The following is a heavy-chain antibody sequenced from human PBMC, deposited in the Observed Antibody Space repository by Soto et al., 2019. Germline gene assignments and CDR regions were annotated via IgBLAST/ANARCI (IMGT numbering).Heavy chain of an antibody. Sequence: ASVKVSCKASGYTFTSYDINWVRQATGQGLEWMGWMNPNSGNTGYAQKFQGRVTMTRNTSISTAYMELSSLRSEDTAVYYCARGRKLSRGGYYYYYMDVWGKGTTVTVSS. CDR1: GYTFTSYD. D-gene: IGHD3-3*02. J-gene: IGHJ6*03. CDR3: ARGRKLSRGGYYYYYMDV. CDR2: MNPNSGNT. V-gene: IGHV1-8*01.